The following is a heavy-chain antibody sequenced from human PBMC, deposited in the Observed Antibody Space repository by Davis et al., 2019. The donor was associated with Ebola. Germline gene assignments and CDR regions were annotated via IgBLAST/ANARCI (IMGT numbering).Heavy chain of an antibody. CDR1: EYIFTNYW. CDR2: IYPGDSDT. Sequence: GESLKISCKGSEYIFTNYWIGWVRQMPGKGLEWMGIIYPGDSDTRYSPSFQGQVTISADRSSSTAYLQWSSLEASDTAMYYCARRDYGGSPFYFDYWGQGTLVTVAS. J-gene: IGHJ4*02. V-gene: IGHV5-51*01. CDR3: ARRDYGGSPFYFDY. D-gene: IGHD4-23*01.